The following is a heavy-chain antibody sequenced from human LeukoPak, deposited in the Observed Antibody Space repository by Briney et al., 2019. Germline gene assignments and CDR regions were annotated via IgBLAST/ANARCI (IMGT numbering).Heavy chain of an antibody. CDR1: GLTFRSHA. V-gene: IGHV3-64D*06. CDR2: INDDGGLT. CDR3: LNGGWATIGPPKD. Sequence: PGGSLRLSCSAAGLTFRSHAMHWVRQAPGKGLEYVSTINDDGGLTYYADSVKGRFTISRDNSKNTVYLQMNNLRPDDSAVYHCLNGGWATIGPPKDWGQGTQVSVSS. D-gene: IGHD5-24*01. J-gene: IGHJ4*02.